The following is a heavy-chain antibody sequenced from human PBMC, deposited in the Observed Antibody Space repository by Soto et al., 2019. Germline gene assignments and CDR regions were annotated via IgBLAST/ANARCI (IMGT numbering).Heavy chain of an antibody. D-gene: IGHD3-22*01. CDR3: AGGFGPHYYDSSGYYYGYAFDI. Sequence: SETLSLTFTVSGGSISSYYWSWIRQPPGKGLEWIGYIYYSGSTNYNPSLKSRVTISVDTSKNQFSLKLSSVTAADTAVYYCAGGFGPHYYDSSGYYYGYAFDIWGQGTMVT. V-gene: IGHV4-59*01. J-gene: IGHJ3*02. CDR1: GGSISSYY. CDR2: IYYSGST.